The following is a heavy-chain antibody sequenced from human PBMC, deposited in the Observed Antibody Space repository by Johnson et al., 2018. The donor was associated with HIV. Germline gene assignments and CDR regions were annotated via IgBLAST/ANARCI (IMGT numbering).Heavy chain of an antibody. CDR3: ARIGAWQLHRAFDI. Sequence: MLLVESGGNLVQPGGSLRLSCAASGFTVSSNYMTWVRQAPGKGLEWVSVIYSGGSTYYTDSVKGRFTISRDNSKNTLYLQMNSLRAEDTAVYYCARIGAWQLHRAFDIWGQGTMVTVSS. V-gene: IGHV3-66*02. J-gene: IGHJ3*02. CDR2: IYSGGST. CDR1: GFTVSSNY. D-gene: IGHD2-15*01.